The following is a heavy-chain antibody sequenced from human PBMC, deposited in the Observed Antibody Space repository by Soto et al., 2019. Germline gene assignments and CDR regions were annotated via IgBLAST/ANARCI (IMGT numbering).Heavy chain of an antibody. CDR2: IGSDGDS. Sequence: WSLGLSWEVPGLILSNYDMPWVRQGLGKGLEWVSAIGSDGDSYYSDAVKGRFTSSRENAKNSLYLQMNSLRVGDTAVYYCVRDLGSGFYDYWGQGALVTVSS. CDR3: VRDLGSGFYDY. V-gene: IGHV3-13*04. CDR1: GLILSNYD. J-gene: IGHJ4*02. D-gene: IGHD3-10*01.